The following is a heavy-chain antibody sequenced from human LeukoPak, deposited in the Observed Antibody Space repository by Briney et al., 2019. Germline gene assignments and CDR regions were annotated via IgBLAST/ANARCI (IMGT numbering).Heavy chain of an antibody. J-gene: IGHJ6*02. D-gene: IGHD2-2*01. V-gene: IGHV3-21*01. CDR3: ARGSNALPLEYGRDV. CDR1: GFTFSSYS. CDR2: ISSSSSYI. Sequence: GGSLRLSCAASGFTFSSYSMNWVRQAPGKGLEWVSSISSSSSYIYYADSVKGRFTISRDNAKNSLYLQMNSLRAEDTAVYYCARGSNALPLEYGRDVWGQGTTVSVSS.